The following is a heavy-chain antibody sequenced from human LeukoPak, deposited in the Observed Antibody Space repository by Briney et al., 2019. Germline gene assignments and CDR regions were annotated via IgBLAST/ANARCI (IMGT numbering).Heavy chain of an antibody. J-gene: IGHJ4*02. Sequence: PGGSLRLSCAASGFTVSSNYMSWVRQAPGKGLEWVSVIYSGGSTYYADSVKGRFTISRDNSKNTLYPQMNSLRAEDTAVYYCARAGDSSGYSFDYWGQGTLVTVSS. CDR3: ARAGDSSGYSFDY. D-gene: IGHD3-22*01. V-gene: IGHV3-53*01. CDR2: IYSGGST. CDR1: GFTVSSNY.